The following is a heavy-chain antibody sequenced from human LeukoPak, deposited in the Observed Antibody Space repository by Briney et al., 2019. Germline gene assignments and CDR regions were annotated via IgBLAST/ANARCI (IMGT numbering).Heavy chain of an antibody. Sequence: PSETLSLTCTVSGGSISSYYRSWIRQPPGKGLEWIGYIYYSGSTNYNPSLKSRVTISVDTSKNQFSLKLSSVTAADTAVYYCARVDSSSWYENWFDPWGQGTLVTVSS. J-gene: IGHJ5*02. V-gene: IGHV4-59*01. CDR1: GGSISSYY. CDR3: ARVDSSSWYENWFDP. CDR2: IYYSGST. D-gene: IGHD6-13*01.